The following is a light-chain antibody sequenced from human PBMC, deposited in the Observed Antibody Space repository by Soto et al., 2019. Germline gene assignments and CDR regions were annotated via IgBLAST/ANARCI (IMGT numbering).Light chain of an antibody. CDR2: DDS. CDR1: NIGGKS. J-gene: IGLJ2*01. Sequence: SYELTQPPSVSVAPGQTARITCGGHNIGGKSVHWYQQKPGQAPALVVYDDSDRPSGIPERISGSNSGNTATLTISRVEVGDEADYYCQVWDSSREHVVFGGGTKLTVL. V-gene: IGLV3-21*02. CDR3: QVWDSSREHVV.